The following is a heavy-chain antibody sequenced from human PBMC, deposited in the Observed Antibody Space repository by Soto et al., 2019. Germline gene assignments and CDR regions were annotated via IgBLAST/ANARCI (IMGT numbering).Heavy chain of an antibody. CDR1: GGTFSSYA. V-gene: IGHV1-69*06. D-gene: IGHD1-26*01. CDR3: AVGDYYGMDV. J-gene: IGHJ6*02. CDR2: IIPIFGTA. Sequence: GASVKVSCKAAGGTFSSYAISWVRQAPGQGLEWMGGIIPIFGTANYAQKFQGRVTITADKSTSTAYMDLSSLRSEDTAVYYCAVGDYYGMDVWGQGTTVTVSS.